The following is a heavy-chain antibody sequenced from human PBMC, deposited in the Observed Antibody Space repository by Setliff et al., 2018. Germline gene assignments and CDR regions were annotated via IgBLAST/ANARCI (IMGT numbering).Heavy chain of an antibody. J-gene: IGHJ4*02. CDR3: ARGRVWFGESTFDY. CDR2: INPNSGGT. D-gene: IGHD3-10*01. CDR1: GYTFTGYY. V-gene: IGHV1-2*02. Sequence: ASVKVSCKASGYTFTGYYMHWVRQAPGQGLEWMGWINPNSGGTNYAQKFQGRVTMTRDTSISTAYMELSRLRSDDTAVYSCARGRVWFGESTFDYWGQGTLVTVS.